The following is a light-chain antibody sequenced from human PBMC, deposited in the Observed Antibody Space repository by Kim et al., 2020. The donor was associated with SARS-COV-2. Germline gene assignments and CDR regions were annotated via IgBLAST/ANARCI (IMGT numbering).Light chain of an antibody. J-gene: IGKJ4*01. V-gene: IGKV1-5*03. CDR3: QQYNIYSLLT. CDR2: MAS. Sequence: DIQMTQSPSTLSASVGDRVTITCRASQSISTWLAWYQQKPGKAPKLLIYMASTLETGVSSRFSGSGSGTEFTLTLSSLQPDDVATYYCQQYNIYSLLTFGGGTKVDIK. CDR1: QSISTW.